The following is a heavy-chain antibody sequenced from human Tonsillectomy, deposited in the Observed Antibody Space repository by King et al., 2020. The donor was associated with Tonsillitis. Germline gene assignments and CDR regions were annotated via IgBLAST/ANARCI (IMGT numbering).Heavy chain of an antibody. J-gene: IGHJ4*02. CDR3: ARDGGEYYFEY. V-gene: IGHV3-30-3*01. Sequence: VQLVESGGGVVQPGRSLRLSCAASGFTFSNYAMHWVRQAPGKGLEWVAVISYDGSDKYYTDSVKGRLTISRDNSKNTLYLQMNSLGAEDTAVYYCARDGGEYYFEYWGQGTLVTVSS. CDR1: GFTFSNYA. CDR2: ISYDGSDK. D-gene: IGHD3-10*01.